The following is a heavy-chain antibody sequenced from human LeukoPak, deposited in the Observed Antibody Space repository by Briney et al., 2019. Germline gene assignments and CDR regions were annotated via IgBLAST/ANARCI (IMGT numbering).Heavy chain of an antibody. V-gene: IGHV3-53*01. J-gene: IGHJ4*02. CDR1: GFSVSSNY. CDR3: ARELITMVRGVIGSYFDY. Sequence: GGSLRLSCEASGFSVSSNYMTWVRQAPGKGLEWVSVIYSGGSTYYADSVKGRFIISRDNSKNTVYLQMNSLRAEDTAVYYCARELITMVRGVIGSYFDYWGQGTLVTVSS. D-gene: IGHD3-10*01. CDR2: IYSGGST.